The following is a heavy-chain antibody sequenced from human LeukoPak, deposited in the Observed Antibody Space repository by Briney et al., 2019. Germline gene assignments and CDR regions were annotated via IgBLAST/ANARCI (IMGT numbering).Heavy chain of an antibody. CDR1: GFTFSSFA. V-gene: IGHV3-23*01. CDR2: ISDYT. J-gene: IGHJ5*02. Sequence: GGSLRLSCAASGFTFSSFAMSWVRQAPGKGLEWVSAISDYTYYADSVKGRFTISRDNSKNTLHLQMDSLRTEDTAIYYCAKAHAPTGRNLFDPWGQGTLVTVSS. CDR3: AKAHAPTGRNLFDP. D-gene: IGHD1-1*01.